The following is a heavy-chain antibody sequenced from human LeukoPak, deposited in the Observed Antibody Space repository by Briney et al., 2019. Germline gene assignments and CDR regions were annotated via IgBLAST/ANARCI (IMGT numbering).Heavy chain of an antibody. J-gene: IGHJ4*02. V-gene: IGHV4-39*07. D-gene: IGHD1-1*01. CDR1: GASLSSTSYY. CDR3: ARDWNRYVY. CDR2: TYYRATT. Sequence: PPQTLSLTCTVSGASLSSTSYYWGWIRQPPGKGLGCIVSTYYRATTQSNPSLKSRDTISVDTSKSQFSLQLSSVTAADAAVYYCARDWNRYVYWGERPLDSVSS.